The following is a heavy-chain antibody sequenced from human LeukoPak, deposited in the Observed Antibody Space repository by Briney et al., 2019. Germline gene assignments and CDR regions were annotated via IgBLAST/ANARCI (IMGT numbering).Heavy chain of an antibody. CDR2: ISYDGSNK. CDR1: GFTFSSYA. Sequence: GGSLRLSCAASGFTFSSYAMHWVRQAPGKGLEWVAVISYDGSNKYYADSVKGRFTISRDNSKNTLYLEMNSLRAVDTGVYYCAKEYYGSGNYYDYWGQGTLVTVSS. D-gene: IGHD3-10*01. CDR3: AKEYYGSGNYYDY. J-gene: IGHJ4*02. V-gene: IGHV3-30*04.